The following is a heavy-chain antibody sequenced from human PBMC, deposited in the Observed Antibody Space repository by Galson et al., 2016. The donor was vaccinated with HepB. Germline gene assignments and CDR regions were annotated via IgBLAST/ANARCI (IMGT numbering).Heavy chain of an antibody. CDR2: IDPSDSYT. CDR1: GYSFTNYW. J-gene: IGHJ6*03. CDR3: ARQGIVGAMKYYDYQMDV. D-gene: IGHD1-26*01. V-gene: IGHV5-10-1*01. Sequence: QSGAEVKKPGESLRISCKGSGYSFTNYWISWVRQMPGKGLEWMGRIDPSDSYTSYRPSLQGHVTISADKSISTAYLQWSSLKASDTAMYYCARQGIVGAMKYYDYQMDVWGKGTTVTVSS.